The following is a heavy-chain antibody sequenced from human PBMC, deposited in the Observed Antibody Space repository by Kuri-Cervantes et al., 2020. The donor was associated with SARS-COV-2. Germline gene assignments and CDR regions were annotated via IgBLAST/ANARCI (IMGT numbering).Heavy chain of an antibody. CDR2: VSWNGSRT. Sequence: GGSLRLSCAASGFTFSNSDMNWVRQAPGKELEWVSGVSWNGSRTHYADSVKGRFIISRDNSRNFLYQQMNSLRPEDMAVYYCVRHKAAAGIVAPDWGQGTLVTVSS. D-gene: IGHD6-13*01. J-gene: IGHJ4*02. CDR3: VRHKAAAGIVAPD. CDR1: GFTFSNSD. V-gene: IGHV3-19*01.